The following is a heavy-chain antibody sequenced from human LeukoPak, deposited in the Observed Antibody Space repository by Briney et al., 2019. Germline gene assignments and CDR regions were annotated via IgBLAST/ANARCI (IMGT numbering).Heavy chain of an antibody. Sequence: GGCLRLSCAASGFTFSSYYMNWVRQVPGRGLEWVSSISPQGDSTWNEDSVKGLFTISRDNAKNSMYLQMNSLSAEDTGVYYCERDFTGESGLAGYWGQGPLLTVSS. CDR1: GFTFSSYY. CDR3: ERDFTGESGLAGY. CDR2: ISPQGDST. J-gene: IGHJ4*02. V-gene: IGHV3-21*01. D-gene: IGHD5-12*01.